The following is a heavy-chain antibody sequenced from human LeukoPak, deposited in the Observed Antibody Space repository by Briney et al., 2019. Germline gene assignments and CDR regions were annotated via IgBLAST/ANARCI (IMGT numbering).Heavy chain of an antibody. Sequence: ASVKVSCKASGYTFTSYYMHWVRQAPGQGLEWMGIINPSGGSTGYAQKFQGRVTMTRDMSTSTVYMELSSLRSEDTAVYYCAREMEGGSYWYAFDIWGQGTMVTVSS. V-gene: IGHV1-46*01. D-gene: IGHD1-26*01. CDR2: INPSGGST. CDR3: AREMEGGSYWYAFDI. CDR1: GYTFTSYY. J-gene: IGHJ3*02.